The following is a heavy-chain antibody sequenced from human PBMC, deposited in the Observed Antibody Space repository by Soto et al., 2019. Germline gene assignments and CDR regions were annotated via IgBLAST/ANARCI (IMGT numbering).Heavy chain of an antibody. CDR2: ISYDGSNK. Sequence: QVQLVESGGGVVQPGRSLRLSCAASGFTFSSYGMHWVRQAPGNGLEWVAVISYDGSNKYDADSLKGRFTISRDNSKNTLYLQMNSLRAEDTAVYYCAKSVAGKAPWFDPWGQGTLVTDSS. CDR1: GFTFSSYG. D-gene: IGHD6-19*01. J-gene: IGHJ5*02. V-gene: IGHV3-30*18. CDR3: AKSVAGKAPWFDP.